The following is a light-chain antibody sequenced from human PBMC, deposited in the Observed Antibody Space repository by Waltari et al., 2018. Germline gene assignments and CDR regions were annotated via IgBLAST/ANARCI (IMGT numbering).Light chain of an antibody. CDR2: DVS. V-gene: IGLV2-14*03. CDR1: SSDVGGYNY. CDR3: SSYISSSTLVV. J-gene: IGLJ3*02. Sequence: QSALTQPPSVSGSPGQSITISCTGISSDVGGYNYVSWYQQHPGKAPKLMIFDVSNRPSGVSNRFSGSKSGNTASLTISGLQAEDEADYYCSSYISSSTLVVFGGGTRLTVL.